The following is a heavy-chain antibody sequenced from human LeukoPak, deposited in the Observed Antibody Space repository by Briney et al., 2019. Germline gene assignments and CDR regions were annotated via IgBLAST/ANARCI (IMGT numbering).Heavy chain of an antibody. Sequence: GASAKVSCKASGYTFTSYYMHWVRQAPGQGLEWMGWINPNSGGTNYAQKFQGRVTMTRDTSSSTVYMELSSLRSEDMAVYYCARDYLKVVVAGTAPSAGYMDYWGQGTLVTVSS. CDR2: INPNSGGT. J-gene: IGHJ4*02. CDR1: GYTFTSYY. V-gene: IGHV1-2*02. CDR3: ARDYLKVVVAGTAPSAGYMDY. D-gene: IGHD2-15*01.